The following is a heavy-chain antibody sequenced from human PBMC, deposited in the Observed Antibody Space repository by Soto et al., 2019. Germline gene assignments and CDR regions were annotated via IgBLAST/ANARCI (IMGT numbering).Heavy chain of an antibody. Sequence: QVQLQESGPGLVKPSQTLSLTCTVSGGYISSGGYYWSWIRQHPGKGLEWIGYIYYSGSTYYNPSLTSRVTISVDTTKNQFSPKLSSVTAADTAVYYCAASCVACGGFNYYGMDVWGQGTTVTDSS. D-gene: IGHD5-12*01. CDR2: IYYSGST. CDR3: AASCVACGGFNYYGMDV. J-gene: IGHJ6*02. CDR1: GGYISSGGYY. V-gene: IGHV4-31*03.